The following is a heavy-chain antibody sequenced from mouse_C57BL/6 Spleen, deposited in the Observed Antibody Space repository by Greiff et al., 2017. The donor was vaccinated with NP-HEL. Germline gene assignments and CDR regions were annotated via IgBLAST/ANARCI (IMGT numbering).Heavy chain of an antibody. CDR1: GFTFSSYA. V-gene: IGHV5-4*01. CDR3: AREDVFYAMDY. CDR2: ISDGGSYT. J-gene: IGHJ4*01. Sequence: EVQLVESGGGLVKPGGSLKLSCAASGFTFSSYAMSWVRQTPEKRLEWVATISDGGSYTYYPDNVKGRFTISRDNAKNNLYLQMSHLKSEDTAMYYCAREDVFYAMDYWGQGTSVTVSS.